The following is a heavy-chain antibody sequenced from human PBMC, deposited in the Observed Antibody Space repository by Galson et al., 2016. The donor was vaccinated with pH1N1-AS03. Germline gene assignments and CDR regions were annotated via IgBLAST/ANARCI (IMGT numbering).Heavy chain of an antibody. CDR3: ATAGNYFDIRRFDY. V-gene: IGHV1-69*05. CDR1: GLTFSSYA. J-gene: IGHJ4*02. D-gene: IGHD3-9*01. CDR2: VKGVFRTT. Sequence: VKVSCKASGLTFSSYAISWARQAPGQGLEWMGGVKGVFRTTNYAQKFQGRITITMDQSTGTAYMEVSSLRAEDTAVYYCATAGNYFDIRRFDYWGQGTPVTVFS.